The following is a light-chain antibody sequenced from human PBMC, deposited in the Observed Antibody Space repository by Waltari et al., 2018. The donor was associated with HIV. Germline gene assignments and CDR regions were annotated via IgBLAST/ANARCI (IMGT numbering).Light chain of an antibody. V-gene: IGLV6-57*01. CDR2: EDN. J-gene: IGLJ2*01. Sequence: NFMLTQPHSVSESPGKTVIISCSRSSGSIASYYVQWYQQRPGSSPTTVIYEDNQRPSGVPDRFSGSIDSSSNSAFLTISGLKTEDEADYYCQSYDSNNVLFGGGTKLTVL. CDR3: QSYDSNNVL. CDR1: SGSIASYY.